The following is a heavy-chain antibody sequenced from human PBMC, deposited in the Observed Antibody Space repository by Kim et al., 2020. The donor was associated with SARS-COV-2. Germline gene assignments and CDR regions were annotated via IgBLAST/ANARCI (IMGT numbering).Heavy chain of an antibody. J-gene: IGHJ3*02. CDR2: IDPSDSYT. Sequence: GESLKISCKGSGYSFTSYWISWVRQMPGKGLEWMGRIDPSDSYTNYSPSFQGHVTISADKSISTAYLQWSSLKASDTAMYYCARHRVETAMVNAFDIWGQGTMVTVSS. CDR1: GYSFTSYW. V-gene: IGHV5-10-1*01. CDR3: ARHRVETAMVNAFDI. D-gene: IGHD5-18*01.